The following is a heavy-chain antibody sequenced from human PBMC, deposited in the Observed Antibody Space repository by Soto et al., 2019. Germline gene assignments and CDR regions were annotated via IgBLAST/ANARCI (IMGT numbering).Heavy chain of an antibody. V-gene: IGHV3-30*18. CDR2: ISYDGSNK. CDR3: AKGDSLYSSSRTLDY. CDR1: GFTFSSYG. D-gene: IGHD6-6*01. Sequence: GGSLRLSCAASGFTFSSYGMHWVRQAPGKGLEWVAVISYDGSNKYYADSVKGRFTISRDNSKNTLYLQMNSLRAEDTTVYYCAKGDSLYSSSRTLDYWGQGTLVTVPQ. J-gene: IGHJ4*02.